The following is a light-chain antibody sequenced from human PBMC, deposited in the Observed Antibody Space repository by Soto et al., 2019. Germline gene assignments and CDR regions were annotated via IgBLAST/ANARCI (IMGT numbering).Light chain of an antibody. CDR3: CSFASSESYV. CDR2: DVT. J-gene: IGLJ1*01. Sequence: QSVLTQPRSVSGSPGQSVTISCTGTSSDVGGYNYVSWFQQHPGRAPKLIIYDVTKRPSGVPDRFSGSKSGDTASLTISGLQAEDEADYSCCSFASSESYVFGTGTKVTVL. V-gene: IGLV2-11*01. CDR1: SSDVGGYNY.